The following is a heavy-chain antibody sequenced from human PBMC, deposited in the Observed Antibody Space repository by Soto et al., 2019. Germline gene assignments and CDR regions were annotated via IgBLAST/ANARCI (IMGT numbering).Heavy chain of an antibody. CDR3: ARGIAGYSSSWYRVYYYYGMDV. CDR2: ISSSSSYI. V-gene: IGHV3-21*01. CDR1: GFTFISYS. Sequence: GGSLRLSCAASGFTFISYSMNWVRQAPGKGLEWVSSISSSSSYIYYADSVKGRFTISRDNAKNSLYLQMNSLRAEDTAVYYCARGIAGYSSSWYRVYYYYGMDVWGQGTTVTVSS. J-gene: IGHJ6*02. D-gene: IGHD6-13*01.